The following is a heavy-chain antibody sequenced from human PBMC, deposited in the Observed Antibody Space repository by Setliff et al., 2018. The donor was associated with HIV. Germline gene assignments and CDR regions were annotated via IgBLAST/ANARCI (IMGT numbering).Heavy chain of an antibody. D-gene: IGHD6-6*01. CDR2: MYYSGNT. CDR3: ARAQIAAPRPYEY. J-gene: IGHJ4*02. CDR1: GVSISNYY. V-gene: IGHV4-59*12. Sequence: PSETLSLTCTVSGVSISNYYWSWIRQPPGKGLEWIGYMYYSGNTNYNPSLKSRVTISVDTSKSQFSLKLNSVTAADTALYYCARAQIAAPRPYEYWGQGTLVTVSS.